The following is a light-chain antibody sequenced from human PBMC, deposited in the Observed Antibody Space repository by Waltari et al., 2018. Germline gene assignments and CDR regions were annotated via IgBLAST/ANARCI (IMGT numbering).Light chain of an antibody. Sequence: EIVMTQSPATLSVSPGEGATLSCRASQNINSNLAWYQQQPGQTPRLLIYGASTRAIGIPARFSGSGSGTEFTLTISNLQSEDFALYYCQQYNNWPPWTFGQGTKVEIK. CDR2: GAS. CDR1: QNINSN. V-gene: IGKV3D-15*01. CDR3: QQYNNWPPWT. J-gene: IGKJ1*01.